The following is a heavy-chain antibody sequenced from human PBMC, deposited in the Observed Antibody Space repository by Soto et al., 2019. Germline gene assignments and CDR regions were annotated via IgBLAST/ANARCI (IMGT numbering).Heavy chain of an antibody. CDR1: GFTFSSYG. J-gene: IGHJ6*02. D-gene: IGHD2-8*01. Sequence: GGSLRLSCAASGFTFSSYGMHWVRQAPGKGLEWVAVIWYDGSNKYYADSVKGRFTISRDNSKNTLYLQMNSLRAEDTAVYYCARPTNPAPFEYYYYGMDVWGQGTTVTVSS. CDR2: IWYDGSNK. V-gene: IGHV3-33*01. CDR3: ARPTNPAPFEYYYYGMDV.